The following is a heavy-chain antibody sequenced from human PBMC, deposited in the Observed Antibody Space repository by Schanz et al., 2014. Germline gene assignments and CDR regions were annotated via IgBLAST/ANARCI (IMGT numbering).Heavy chain of an antibody. Sequence: EVHLLESGGGLVQPGGSLRLSCAASGFTFSQYGMHWVRQAPGKGLEWVSDISDSGDSTHYADSVKGRFTISRDNAKNSLFLQMNSLSAEDTAVYYCAKVAPAATYLDSWGLGTLVTVSS. CDR3: AKVAPAATYLDS. J-gene: IGHJ4*02. CDR2: ISDSGDST. D-gene: IGHD2-2*01. V-gene: IGHV3-48*04. CDR1: GFTFSQYG.